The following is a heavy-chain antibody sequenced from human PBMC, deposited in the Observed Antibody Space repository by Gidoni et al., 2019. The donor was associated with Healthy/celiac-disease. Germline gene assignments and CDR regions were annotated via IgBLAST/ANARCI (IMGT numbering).Heavy chain of an antibody. CDR3: ASGGGYCGGDCYSDY. CDR1: VGSFSGYY. CDR2: INHSGST. V-gene: IGHV4-34*01. J-gene: IGHJ4*02. D-gene: IGHD2-21*02. Sequence: QVQLQQWGAGLLQPSATLSLTCAVYVGSFSGYYWSWIRPPPGKGLEWIGEINHSGSTNYNPYLKSRVTISVDTAKNQFSLKLSSVTAADTAVYYCASGGGYCGGDCYSDYWGQGTLVTVSS.